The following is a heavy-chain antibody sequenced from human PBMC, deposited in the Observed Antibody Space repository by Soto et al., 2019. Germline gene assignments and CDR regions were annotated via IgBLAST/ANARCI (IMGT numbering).Heavy chain of an antibody. CDR1: GFTFTSYA. CDR3: AKRRGAGGHFDY. D-gene: IGHD2-15*01. CDR2: VSSGGST. J-gene: IGHJ4*02. V-gene: IGHV3-23*01. Sequence: PGGSLRLSXAASGFTFTSYAMGWVRQAPGKGLEWVSVVSSGGSTYYADSVTGRFTVSRDNSKNTLSLQMNSLRAEDTAVYYCAKRRGAGGHFDYWGQGALVTVSS.